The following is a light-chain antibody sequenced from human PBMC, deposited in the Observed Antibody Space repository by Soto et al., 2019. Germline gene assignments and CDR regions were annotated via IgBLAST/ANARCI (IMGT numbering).Light chain of an antibody. CDR1: QSVSPS. CDR3: QERTGWPPWT. CDR2: DAS. Sequence: EIVLTQSPATRSLSPGGRATLSCRASQSVSPSLAWYQQKPGQAPRPLIYDASKRASGFPARFSGSGSGTDFTLTISSLEPEDFAVYYCQERTGWPPWTFGQGTKVEIE. J-gene: IGKJ1*01. V-gene: IGKV3-11*01.